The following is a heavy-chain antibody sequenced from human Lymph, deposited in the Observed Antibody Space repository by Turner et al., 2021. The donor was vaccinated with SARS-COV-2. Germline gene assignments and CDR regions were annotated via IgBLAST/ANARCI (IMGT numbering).Heavy chain of an antibody. CDR1: GFTFSTYA. J-gene: IGHJ5*02. CDR3: AKRGHCSSIACLLES. V-gene: IGHV3-23*01. Sequence: EVQLLESGGGLVQPGESLRLSCAASGFTFSTYAMSWVRQAPGKGLEWVSIIRGSGTTIYDADSGKGRFTISRDNSKNTVYLQMNSLRAEDTALYYCAKRGHCSSIACLLESWGQGTLVTVSS. CDR2: IRGSGTTI. D-gene: IGHD2-2*01.